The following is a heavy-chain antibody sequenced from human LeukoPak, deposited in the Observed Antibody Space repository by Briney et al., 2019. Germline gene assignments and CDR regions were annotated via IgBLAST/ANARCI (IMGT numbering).Heavy chain of an antibody. J-gene: IGHJ4*02. CDR2: IDPNSGGT. CDR3: AREELTSGSYSEALDY. V-gene: IGHV1-2*02. CDR1: GYTFTGYY. Sequence: ASVKVSCKASGYTFTGYYIHWVRQAPGQGLEWMGWIDPNSGGTHYAQKFRDRVTMTRDTSISTAYMELSRLRSDDTAVYYCAREELTSGSYSEALDYWGQGTLVTVSS. D-gene: IGHD1-26*01.